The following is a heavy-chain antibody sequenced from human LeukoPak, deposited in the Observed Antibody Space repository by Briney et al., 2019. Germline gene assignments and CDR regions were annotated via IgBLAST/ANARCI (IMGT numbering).Heavy chain of an antibody. D-gene: IGHD5-18*01. CDR1: GFTFSSYG. CDR2: ISYDGSNK. J-gene: IGHJ4*02. Sequence: PGRSLRLSCAASGFTFSSYGMHWVRQAPGKGLEWVAVISYDGSNKYYADSVKGRFTISRDNSKNTLYLQMNSLRAEDTAAYYCAKAGPWIQLWLLDYWGQGTLVTVSS. CDR3: AKAGPWIQLWLLDY. V-gene: IGHV3-30*18.